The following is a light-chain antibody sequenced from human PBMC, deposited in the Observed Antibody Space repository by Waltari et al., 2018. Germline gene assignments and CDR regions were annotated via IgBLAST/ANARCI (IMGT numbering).Light chain of an antibody. CDR3: SSYAGRTTV. CDR1: SSDVGPHHL. J-gene: IGLJ1*01. Sequence: QSALTQPASVSGSPGQSITISCPGSSSDVGPHHLVSWYQHHPDKVPKLILYEGTKRPSGMSDRFSGSKSGNTASLTIPGLQAEDEADYYCSSYAGRTTVFGTGTKVCVL. V-gene: IGLV2-23*01. CDR2: EGT.